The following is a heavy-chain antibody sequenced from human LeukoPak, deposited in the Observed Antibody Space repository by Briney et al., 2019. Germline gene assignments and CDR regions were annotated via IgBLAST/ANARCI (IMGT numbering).Heavy chain of an antibody. Sequence: GASVKVSFKASGGTFSSYAISWVRQAPGQGLEWMGGIIPIFGTANYAQKFQGRVTITADESTSTAYMELSSLRSEDTAVYYCARSTDYYGSGSYYMDYWGQGTLVTASS. CDR2: IIPIFGTA. D-gene: IGHD3-10*01. CDR1: GGTFSSYA. CDR3: ARSTDYYGSGSYYMDY. J-gene: IGHJ4*02. V-gene: IGHV1-69*01.